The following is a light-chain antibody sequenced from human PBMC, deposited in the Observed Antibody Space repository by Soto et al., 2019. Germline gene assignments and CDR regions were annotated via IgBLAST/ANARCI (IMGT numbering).Light chain of an antibody. CDR1: SSDVGSYHL. Sequence: QSALTQPASVSGSHGQSITISCTGTSSDVGSYHLVSWYQQHPGKAPKLMIYEGSKRPSGISNRFSGSKSGNTASLTISGXXXXXXXDHYCCSYAGSSTFVFGTGTKVTVL. J-gene: IGLJ1*01. CDR2: EGS. V-gene: IGLV2-23*01. CDR3: CSYAGSSTFV.